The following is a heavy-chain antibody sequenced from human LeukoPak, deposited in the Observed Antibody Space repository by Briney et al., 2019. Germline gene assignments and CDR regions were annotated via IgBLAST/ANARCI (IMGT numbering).Heavy chain of an antibody. Sequence: PSETLSLTCAVYGGSFSGYYWSWIRQPPGKGLEWIGEINHSGSTNSNPSLKSRVTISVDTSKNQFSLKLSSVTAANTAVYYCARGLLTMVRGAPYFDYWGQGTLVTVSS. J-gene: IGHJ4*02. CDR1: GGSFSGYY. V-gene: IGHV4-34*01. CDR2: INHSGST. D-gene: IGHD3-10*01. CDR3: ARGLLTMVRGAPYFDY.